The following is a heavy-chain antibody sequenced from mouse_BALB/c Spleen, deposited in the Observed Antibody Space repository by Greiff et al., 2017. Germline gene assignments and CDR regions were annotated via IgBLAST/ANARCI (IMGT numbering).Heavy chain of an antibody. Sequence: VQLKESGAELVKPGASVKLSCTASGFNIKDTYMHWVKQRPEQGLEWIGRIDPANGNTKYDPKFQGKATITADTSSNTAYLQLSSLTSEDTAVYYCARGWALDYWGQGTTLTVSS. V-gene: IGHV14-3*02. CDR1: GFNIKDTY. J-gene: IGHJ2*01. D-gene: IGHD2-3*01. CDR2: IDPANGNT. CDR3: ARGWALDY.